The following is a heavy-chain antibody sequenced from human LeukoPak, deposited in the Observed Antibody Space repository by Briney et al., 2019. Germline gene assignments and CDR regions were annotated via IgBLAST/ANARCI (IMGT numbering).Heavy chain of an antibody. Sequence: GSSVRVSCKASGGTFIRYAISWVRQAPGQGLEWMGGIIPIFGTANYAQKFQGRVTITADESTSTAYMEVSSLRSEDTAVYYCARAYSGYDFFDYWGQGSLVTVSS. V-gene: IGHV1-69*01. D-gene: IGHD5-12*01. CDR2: IIPIFGTA. J-gene: IGHJ4*02. CDR3: ARAYSGYDFFDY. CDR1: GGTFIRYA.